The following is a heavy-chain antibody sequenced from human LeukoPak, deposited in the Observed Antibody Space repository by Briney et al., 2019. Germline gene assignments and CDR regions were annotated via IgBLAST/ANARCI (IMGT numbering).Heavy chain of an antibody. CDR1: GGSISSYY. CDR2: IYFSGST. J-gene: IGHJ1*01. CDR3: ASHTSSGSPEYFPH. V-gene: IGHV4-59*01. Sequence: SETLSLTCTVSGGSISSYYWSWIRQPPGKGLEWIGYIYFSGSTTYNPSLRSRVSISVDTSKNQFSLKVTSVTAADTAVYYCASHTSSGSPEYFPHWGQGTPVTVSS. D-gene: IGHD2-2*01.